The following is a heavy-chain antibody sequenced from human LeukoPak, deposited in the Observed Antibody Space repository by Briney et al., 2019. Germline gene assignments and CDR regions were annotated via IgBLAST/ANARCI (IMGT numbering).Heavy chain of an antibody. CDR3: AKRAAAPTKRFDY. CDR1: GFTFSSYS. Sequence: GGSLRLSCAASGFTFSSYSMSWVRQAPGKGLEWVSAISGSGGSTYYAGSVNGSLTISKNHSNHTLYLQMDSLRAEDTAVYYCAKRAAAPTKRFDYWGQGTLVTVSS. D-gene: IGHD6-13*01. V-gene: IGHV3-23*01. CDR2: ISGSGGST. J-gene: IGHJ4*02.